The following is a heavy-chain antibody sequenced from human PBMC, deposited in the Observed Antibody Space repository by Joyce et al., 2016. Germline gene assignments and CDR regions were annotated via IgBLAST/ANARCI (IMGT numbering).Heavy chain of an antibody. Sequence: QLQLQESGPGLVKPSETLSLTCTVSGVSISTSNSYWWGWIRQPPGKGLEWLGSIHYSGSTSYRPSLKSRVTLSVDTSKNHFSLNLSSVTAADTAVYYCARRTIHYRVYAFDIWGQGTMVTVSS. D-gene: IGHD2-21*01. CDR1: GVSISTSNSY. J-gene: IGHJ3*02. CDR3: ARRTIHYRVYAFDI. V-gene: IGHV4-39*02. CDR2: IHYSGST.